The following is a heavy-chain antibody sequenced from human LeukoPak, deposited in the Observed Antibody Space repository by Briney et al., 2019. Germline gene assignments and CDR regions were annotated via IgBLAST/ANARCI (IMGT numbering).Heavy chain of an antibody. CDR3: ATSDDSSGSD. Sequence: GGSLRLSCAASGFTFSGYWMSWVCQAPGEGLEWVANINLDGSVIHYVDSAKGRFTISRDNAKNSLYLQMNYLRAEDTAFYYCATSDDSSGSDWGQGTLVTVSS. V-gene: IGHV3-7*01. J-gene: IGHJ4*02. CDR1: GFTFSGYW. CDR2: INLDGSVI. D-gene: IGHD3-22*01.